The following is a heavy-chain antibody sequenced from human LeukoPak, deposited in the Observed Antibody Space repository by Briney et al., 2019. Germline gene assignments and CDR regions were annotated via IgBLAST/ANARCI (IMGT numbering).Heavy chain of an antibody. Sequence: PGGSLRLSCAASGFTFSSYAMSWVRQAPGKGLEWVSAISGSGGSTYYADSEKGRFTISRDNSKNTLYLQMNSLRAEDTAVYYCAKDWGYFSSTSCYKEDAFDIWGQGTMVTVSS. V-gene: IGHV3-23*01. CDR2: ISGSGGST. J-gene: IGHJ3*02. CDR1: GFTFSSYA. D-gene: IGHD2-2*02. CDR3: AKDWGYFSSTSCYKEDAFDI.